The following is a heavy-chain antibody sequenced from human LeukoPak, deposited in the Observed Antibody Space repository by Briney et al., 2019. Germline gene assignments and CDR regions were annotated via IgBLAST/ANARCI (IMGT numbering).Heavy chain of an antibody. D-gene: IGHD2-2*01. CDR2: ISDPHSGSQT. CDR3: TTRLQCHFDY. Sequence: GGSLRLSRAASGFTFSSYTMNWVRQALGQGLEWVSTISDPHSGSQTHYADSVKGRFTISRDDSQNTVYLQMDSLRAEDTAVYYCTTRLQCHFDYWGQGTQVTVSS. J-gene: IGHJ4*02. V-gene: IGHV3-23*01. CDR1: GFTFSSYT.